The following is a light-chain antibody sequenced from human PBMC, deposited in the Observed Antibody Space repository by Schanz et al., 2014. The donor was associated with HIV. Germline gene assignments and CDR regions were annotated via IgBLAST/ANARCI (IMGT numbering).Light chain of an antibody. CDR1: QSISSW. CDR3: QQYNSYPWT. Sequence: DIQMTQSPSTLSASVGDRVTLTCRASQSISSWLAWYQQKPGKAPKLLIYKASSLESGVPSRFSGSGSGTEFTLTISSLQPEDFATYYCQQYNSYPWTFGQGTKVEIK. V-gene: IGKV1-5*03. CDR2: KAS. J-gene: IGKJ1*01.